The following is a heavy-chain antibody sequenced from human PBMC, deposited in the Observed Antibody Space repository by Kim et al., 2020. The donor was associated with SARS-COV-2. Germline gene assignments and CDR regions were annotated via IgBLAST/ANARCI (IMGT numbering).Heavy chain of an antibody. D-gene: IGHD1-1*01. CDR1: GYTFTSYG. V-gene: IGHV1-18*01. J-gene: IGHJ4*02. CDR2: ISAYNGNT. CDR3: ARGGATTGRGWHCEN. Sequence: ASVKVSCKASGYTFTSYGFSWVRQAPGQGLEWMGWISAYNGNTNYAQKFQGRVTMTTDTSTSIAYMELRSLTSDDTAVYYCARGGATTGRGWHCENWGQGTLVTVSS.